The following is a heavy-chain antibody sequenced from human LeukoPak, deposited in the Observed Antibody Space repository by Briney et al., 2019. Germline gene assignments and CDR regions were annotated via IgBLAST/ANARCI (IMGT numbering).Heavy chain of an antibody. D-gene: IGHD4-11*01. Sequence: SETLSLTCNVSGGSISSSSYYWGWIRQPPGKGLEWIGTIYYSGSTYYNPSLKSRVIISVDASKNQFSLKLSSVTAADTAVYYCASRYDYSNYIDYWGQGTLVTVSS. CDR2: IYYSGST. J-gene: IGHJ4*02. V-gene: IGHV4-39*01. CDR3: ASRYDYSNYIDY. CDR1: GGSISSSSYY.